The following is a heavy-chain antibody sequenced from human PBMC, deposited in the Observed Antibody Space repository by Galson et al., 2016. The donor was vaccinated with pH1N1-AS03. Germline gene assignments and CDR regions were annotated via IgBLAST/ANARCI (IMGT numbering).Heavy chain of an antibody. Sequence: SLRLSCAASGFSFSSHWMHWVRQAPGKGLVWVSRIHGDGTSATYADSVKGRFTISRDNAKNTRYLQLNSLRAEDTAVYYCARDGPGPWRIDCWGQGTLVTVSS. J-gene: IGHJ4*02. V-gene: IGHV3-74*01. CDR1: GFSFSSHW. CDR2: IHGDGTSA. CDR3: ARDGPGPWRIDC. D-gene: IGHD1-1*01.